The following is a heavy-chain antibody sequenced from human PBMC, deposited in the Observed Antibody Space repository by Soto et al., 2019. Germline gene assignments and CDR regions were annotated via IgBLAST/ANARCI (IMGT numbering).Heavy chain of an antibody. CDR1: GFTFSSYG. Sequence: GGSLRLSCAASGFTFSSYGMHWVRQAPGKGLEWVAVIWYDGSNKYYADSVKGRFTISRDNSKNTLYLQMNSLRAEDTAVYYCARGGPTVTTDYYYYGMDVWGQGTTVTVS. V-gene: IGHV3-33*01. CDR2: IWYDGSNK. D-gene: IGHD4-17*01. J-gene: IGHJ6*02. CDR3: ARGGPTVTTDYYYYGMDV.